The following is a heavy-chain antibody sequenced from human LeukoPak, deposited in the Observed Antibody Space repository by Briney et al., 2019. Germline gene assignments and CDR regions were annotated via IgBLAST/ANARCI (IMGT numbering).Heavy chain of an antibody. Sequence: SETLSLTCTVSGGSINSSSYYWGWIRQPPGKGLEWIGSIYYSGSTYYNPSLKSRVTISVDTSKNQFSLKLSSVTAADTAVYYCARGYSSSWYPFDCWGQGTLVTVSS. CDR2: IYYSGST. CDR1: GGSINSSSYY. CDR3: ARGYSSSWYPFDC. V-gene: IGHV4-39*07. D-gene: IGHD6-13*01. J-gene: IGHJ4*02.